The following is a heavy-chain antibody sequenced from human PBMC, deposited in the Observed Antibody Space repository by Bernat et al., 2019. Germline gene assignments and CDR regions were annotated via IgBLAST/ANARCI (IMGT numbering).Heavy chain of an antibody. Sequence: QVQLVESGGGVVQPGRSLRLSCAASGFTFSSYGMHWVRQAPGKGLEWVAVIWYDGSNKYYADSVKGRFTISRDNSKNTLYLQMNSLRAEETAVYYCARDQGTVTTYYYYYYMDVWGQGTTVTVSS. CDR2: IWYDGSNK. V-gene: IGHV3-33*01. CDR3: ARDQGTVTTYYYYYYMDV. J-gene: IGHJ6*03. D-gene: IGHD4-11*01. CDR1: GFTFSSYG.